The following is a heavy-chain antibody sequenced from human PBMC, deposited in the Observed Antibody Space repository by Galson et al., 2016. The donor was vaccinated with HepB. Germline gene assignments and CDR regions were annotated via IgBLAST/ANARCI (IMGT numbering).Heavy chain of an antibody. J-gene: IGHJ4*02. CDR1: GFLFSGSA. V-gene: IGHV3-73*01. D-gene: IGHD2-2*01. CDR2: IRNKANNYTT. Sequence: SLRLSCAASGFLFSGSAMHWVRQAPGKGLGWVGGIRNKANNYTTPHRESGKGVFAISRDDSKNMAYLQMKSLKTEDTGVYFCTTDALDHWGQGTLVTVSS. CDR3: TTDALDH.